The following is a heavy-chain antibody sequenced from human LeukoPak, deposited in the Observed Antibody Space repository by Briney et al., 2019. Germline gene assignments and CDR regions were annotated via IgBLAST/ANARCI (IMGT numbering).Heavy chain of an antibody. V-gene: IGHV3-11*01. CDR3: ARDPTRVPFDY. J-gene: IGHJ4*02. CDR2: ISRSGSTK. Sequence: GGSLRLSCAASGFTFSDYNMRWIRQAPGKGLEWVSSISRSGSTKYYADSVRGRFTISRDNAKNSLYLQMNSLRAEDTALYYCARDPTRVPFDYWGQGTLVTVSS. CDR1: GFTFSDYN.